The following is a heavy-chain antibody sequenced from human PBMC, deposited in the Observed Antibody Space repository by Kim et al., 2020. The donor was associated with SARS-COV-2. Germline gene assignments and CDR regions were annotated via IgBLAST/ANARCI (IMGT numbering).Heavy chain of an antibody. D-gene: IGHD5-18*01. CDR1: GFTVSSNY. J-gene: IGHJ4*02. Sequence: GGSLRLSCAASGFTVSSNYMSWVRQAPGKGLEWVSVIYSGGSTYYADSVKGRFTISRDNSKNTLYLQMNSLRAEDTAVYYCARAESGYSYGYFVYWGQGTLVTVSS. V-gene: IGHV3-66*02. CDR2: IYSGGST. CDR3: ARAESGYSYGYFVY.